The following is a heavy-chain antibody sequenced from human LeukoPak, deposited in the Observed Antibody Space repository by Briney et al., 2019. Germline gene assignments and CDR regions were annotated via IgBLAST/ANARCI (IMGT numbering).Heavy chain of an antibody. D-gene: IGHD5-24*01. Sequence: ASVKVSCKASGYTFTSYYIHLVRQAPGQGFEWMAIINPSDGSTTNSQKFQGRVTMTRDTSTSTVYMELSGLRSGDTALYYCARIRDGYNDAYDIWGQGTMVTVSS. J-gene: IGHJ3*02. V-gene: IGHV1-46*01. CDR2: INPSDGST. CDR1: GYTFTSYY. CDR3: ARIRDGYNDAYDI.